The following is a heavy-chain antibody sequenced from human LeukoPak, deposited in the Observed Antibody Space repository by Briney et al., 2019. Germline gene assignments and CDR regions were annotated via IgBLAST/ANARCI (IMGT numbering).Heavy chain of an antibody. D-gene: IGHD3-3*01. J-gene: IGHJ4*02. Sequence: ASVKVSCKVFGHTLSELPIHWVRQAPGKGPEWMGGFDPEEGERVYAQRFQGRVTMTEDTSTDTAYMELTRLASEDTAVYYCATDSPETIFAGWGQGSLVTVSS. V-gene: IGHV1-24*01. CDR1: GHTLSELP. CDR2: FDPEEGER. CDR3: ATDSPETIFAG.